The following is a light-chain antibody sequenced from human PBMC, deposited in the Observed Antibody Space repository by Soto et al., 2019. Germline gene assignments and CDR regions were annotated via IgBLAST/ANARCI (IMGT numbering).Light chain of an antibody. V-gene: IGKV1-5*03. CDR1: QSMSYW. CDR3: QQYNTYPWT. J-gene: IGKJ1*01. Sequence: DIQMTQSPSTLSASVGDRVTITCRASQSMSYWLAWYQQKPGKAPKLLTYKASNLQNGVPSRFSGGGSGTEFTLTISSLQPDDFATYYCQQYNTYPWTFGQGTKVEI. CDR2: KAS.